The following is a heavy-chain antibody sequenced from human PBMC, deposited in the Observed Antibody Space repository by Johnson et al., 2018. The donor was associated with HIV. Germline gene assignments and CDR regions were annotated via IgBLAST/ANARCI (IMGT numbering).Heavy chain of an antibody. CDR2: IYSGGST. Sequence: VQLVESGGGLIQPGGSLRLSCAASGFTVSSNYMSWVRQAPGKGLEWVSVIYSGGSTYYADSVKGRFTISRDNPKNTLYLQMNSLRAEDTAVYYCAKDLRRMPHDAFDIWGQGTMVTVSS. V-gene: IGHV3-53*01. CDR3: AKDLRRMPHDAFDI. J-gene: IGHJ3*02. D-gene: IGHD2-15*01. CDR1: GFTVSSNY.